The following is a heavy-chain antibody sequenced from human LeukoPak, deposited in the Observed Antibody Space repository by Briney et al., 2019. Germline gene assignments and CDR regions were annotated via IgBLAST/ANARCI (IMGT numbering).Heavy chain of an antibody. V-gene: IGHV3-21*01. CDR3: ARGHETGYSYGWVYYYYGMDV. J-gene: IGHJ6*02. D-gene: IGHD5-18*01. CDR1: GFTFSSYS. CDR2: ISSSSGYI. Sequence: PGGSLRLSCAASGFTFSSYSMNWVRQAPGKGLEWVSSISSSSGYIYYADSVEGQFTISRDNAKNSLYLQMNSLRAEDTAVYYCARGHETGYSYGWVYYYYGMDVWGQGTTVTVSS.